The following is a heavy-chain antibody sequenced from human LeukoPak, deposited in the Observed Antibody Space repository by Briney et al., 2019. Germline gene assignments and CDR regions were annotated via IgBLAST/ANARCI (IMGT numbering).Heavy chain of an antibody. Sequence: RASVKLSCKSSGYTFTDNYMHWVRQAPAQGLEWMGWINPNSGGTNYAQKFQGRVTMTRDTSISTAYMELSRLRSDDTAVYYCAREAYDSGSFRTDYYYMDVWGKGTTVTISS. J-gene: IGHJ6*03. CDR2: INPNSGGT. D-gene: IGHD3-10*01. CDR3: AREAYDSGSFRTDYYYMDV. CDR1: GYTFTDNY. V-gene: IGHV1-2*02.